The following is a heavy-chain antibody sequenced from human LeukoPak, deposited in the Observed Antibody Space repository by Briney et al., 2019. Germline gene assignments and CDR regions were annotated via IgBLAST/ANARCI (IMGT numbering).Heavy chain of an antibody. CDR2: IYTSGST. J-gene: IGHJ4*02. CDR1: GGSISSGSYY. V-gene: IGHV4-61*02. D-gene: IGHD1-1*01. CDR3: ARTGTTGGFDY. Sequence: SETLSLTCTVSGGSISSGSYYWSWIRQPAGKGLEWIGRIYTSGSTNYNPSLKSRVTISVDTSKNQFSLKLSSVTAADTAVYYCARTGTTGGFDYWGQGTLVTVSS.